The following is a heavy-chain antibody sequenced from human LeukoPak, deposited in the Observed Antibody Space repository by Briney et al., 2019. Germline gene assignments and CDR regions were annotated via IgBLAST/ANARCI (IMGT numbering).Heavy chain of an antibody. D-gene: IGHD1-26*01. CDR2: IYPGDSDT. CDR1: GYSFTSYW. CDR3: ASPREGADAFDI. Sequence: RGESLTISCKGSGYSFTSYWIGWVRQMPGKGLEWMGIIYPGDSDTRYSPSFQGQVTISADKSISTAYLQRSSLKASDTAMSYCASPREGADAFDIWRQGTMVTVSS. J-gene: IGHJ3*02. V-gene: IGHV5-51*01.